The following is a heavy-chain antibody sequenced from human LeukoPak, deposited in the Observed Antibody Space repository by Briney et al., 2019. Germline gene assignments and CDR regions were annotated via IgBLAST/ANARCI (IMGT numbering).Heavy chain of an antibody. J-gene: IGHJ4*02. Sequence: GGSLRLSCAASGFTFSSYAMHWVRQAPGKGLEWVAVISYDGSNKYCADSVKGRFAISRDNAKNSLYLQMNSLRAEDTALYYCAREVSEGFDFWGQGTLVTVSS. CDR2: ISYDGSNK. D-gene: IGHD3-22*01. V-gene: IGHV3-30*09. CDR3: AREVSEGFDF. CDR1: GFTFSSYA.